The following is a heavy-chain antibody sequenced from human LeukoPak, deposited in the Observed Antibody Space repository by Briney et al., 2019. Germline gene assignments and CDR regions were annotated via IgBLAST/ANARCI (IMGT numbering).Heavy chain of an antibody. CDR1: GGSMSSYY. CDR2: IYYSGST. D-gene: IGHD2-2*03. CDR3: ARHGSTDYFDY. Sequence: SETLSLTCTVSGGSMSSYYWSWIRQPPGKGLEWIGYIYYSGSTKYNPSLKSRVTISVDTSKNQLSLRLSSVTAADTAVYYCARHGSTDYFDYWGQGTLVTVSS. V-gene: IGHV4-59*08. J-gene: IGHJ4*02.